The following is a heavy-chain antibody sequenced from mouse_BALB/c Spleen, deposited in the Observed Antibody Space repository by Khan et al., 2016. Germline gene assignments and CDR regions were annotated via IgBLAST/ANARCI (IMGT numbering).Heavy chain of an antibody. CDR1: AYTLANYG. V-gene: IGHV9-3-1*01. CDR3: ARDFGNYGYFDV. CDR2: INTYTGEP. D-gene: IGHD2-1*01. J-gene: IGHJ1*01. Sequence: QIQLVQSGPELKKPGETVKISCKASAYTLANYGVIWVKQAPGKTLKWMVWINTYTGEPIYADDFKGRFAFSLETSANIVYLEINNLKNEDTATYVCARDFGNYGYFDVWGAGTTVTVSS.